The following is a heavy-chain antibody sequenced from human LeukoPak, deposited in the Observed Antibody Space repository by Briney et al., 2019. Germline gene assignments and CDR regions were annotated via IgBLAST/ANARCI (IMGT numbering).Heavy chain of an antibody. J-gene: IGHJ4*02. Sequence: SETLSLTCTVSGGSISSSSYYWGWIRQPPGKGLEWIGSIYYSGSTYYNPSLKSRVTISVDTSKNQFSLKLSSVTAADTAVYYCARGIVVVVTAIFDYWGQGTLVTVSS. CDR2: IYYSGST. D-gene: IGHD2-15*01. V-gene: IGHV4-39*07. CDR1: GGSISSSSYY. CDR3: ARGIVVVVTAIFDY.